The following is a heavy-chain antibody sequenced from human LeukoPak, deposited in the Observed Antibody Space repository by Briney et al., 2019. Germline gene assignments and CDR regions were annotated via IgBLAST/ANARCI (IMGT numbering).Heavy chain of an antibody. D-gene: IGHD6-13*01. J-gene: IGHJ4*02. V-gene: IGHV3-74*01. Sequence: TGGSLRLSCAASGFTLSSYAMSWVRQAPGKGLVWVSRINSDGSSTSYADSVKGRFTISRDNAKNTLYLQMNSLRAEDTAVYYCARPLIAAAASFDYWGQGTLVTVSS. CDR1: GFTLSSYA. CDR3: ARPLIAAAASFDY. CDR2: INSDGSST.